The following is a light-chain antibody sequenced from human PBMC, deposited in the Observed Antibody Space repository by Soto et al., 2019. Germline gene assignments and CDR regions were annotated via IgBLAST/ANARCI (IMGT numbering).Light chain of an antibody. CDR1: QSLLHSNGYNY. J-gene: IGKJ1*01. CDR3: MQALQTPWT. V-gene: IGKV2-28*01. Sequence: DIVVTQSPLSLPVTPGEPASISCRSSQSLLHSNGYNYLDWYLQKPGQSPQLLTHLGSIRASGVPDRFSVSGSGTDFTLKISRVEAGDVGVYYCMQALQTPWTFGQGTRVEIK. CDR2: LGS.